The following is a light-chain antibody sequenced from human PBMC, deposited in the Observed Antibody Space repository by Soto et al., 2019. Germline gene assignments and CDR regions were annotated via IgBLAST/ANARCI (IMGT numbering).Light chain of an antibody. V-gene: IGKV2-24*01. Sequence: DIVLTQTRLSSPVTLGQPASISCRSSQSLVHIDGNTYVNWLQQRPGQPPRLLIYKIANRFPGVPDRFSGSGAGTDFTLKISRVEAEDDGVYYCMQATQSYTFGQGTRLEIK. J-gene: IGKJ2*01. CDR3: MQATQSYT. CDR2: KIA. CDR1: QSLVHIDGNTY.